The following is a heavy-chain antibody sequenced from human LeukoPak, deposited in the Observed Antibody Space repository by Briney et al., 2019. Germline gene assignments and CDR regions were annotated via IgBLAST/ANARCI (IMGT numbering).Heavy chain of an antibody. D-gene: IGHD5-12*01. CDR3: ARGAPYSGYDNLFDY. CDR2: SAPEDGET. CDR1: GYTLTELT. Sequence: GASVTVSCTVSGYTLTELTFHWVRQPHGQGNERMGGSAPEDGETIYAQKFQGRVTITEDTATDTAYMKLSSLRSEDTAVYYCARGAPYSGYDNLFDYWGQGTLVTVSS. V-gene: IGHV1-24*01. J-gene: IGHJ4*02.